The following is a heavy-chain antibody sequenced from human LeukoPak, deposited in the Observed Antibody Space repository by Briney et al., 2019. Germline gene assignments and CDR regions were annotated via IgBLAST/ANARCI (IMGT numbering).Heavy chain of an antibody. J-gene: IGHJ3*02. CDR1: GYTFTGYY. Sequence: EASVKVSCKASGYTFTGYYMHWVRQAPGQGLEWMGWINPNSGGTNYAQKFQGRVTMTRDTSISTAYMELSRLRSDDTAVYYCARDRGGAPVLDAFDIWGQGTMVTVSS. D-gene: IGHD3-16*01. CDR2: INPNSGGT. V-gene: IGHV1-2*02. CDR3: ARDRGGAPVLDAFDI.